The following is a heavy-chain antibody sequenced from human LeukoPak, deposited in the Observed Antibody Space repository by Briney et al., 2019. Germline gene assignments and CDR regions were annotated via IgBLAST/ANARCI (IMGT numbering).Heavy chain of an antibody. J-gene: IGHJ4*02. D-gene: IGHD6-19*01. Sequence: GGSLRLSCAASGFTVRDSYMSWVRQAPGKRLEWLAFIYVSGTTFYAASVKGRFTISRDNSKNTLYLQMNSLSAEDTAVYYCARPVVYSSGCYIDSWGQGTLVTVSS. CDR1: GFTVRDSY. V-gene: IGHV3-53*01. CDR2: IYVSGTT. CDR3: ARPVVYSSGCYIDS.